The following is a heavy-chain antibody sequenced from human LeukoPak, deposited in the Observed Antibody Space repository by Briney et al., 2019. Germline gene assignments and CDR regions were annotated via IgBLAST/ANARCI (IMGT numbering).Heavy chain of an antibody. D-gene: IGHD3-10*01. CDR2: IYPGDSDT. V-gene: IGHV5-51*01. CDR1: GYSFTSYW. J-gene: IGHJ4*02. Sequence: GESLKISCKGSGYSFTSYWIGWVRQMPGKGLEWMGIIYPGDSDTRYSPSFQGQVTISADKSISTAYLQWSSLKASDTAMYYCARGIHITMVRGVIGLFDYWGQGTLVTVSS. CDR3: ARGIHITMVRGVIGLFDY.